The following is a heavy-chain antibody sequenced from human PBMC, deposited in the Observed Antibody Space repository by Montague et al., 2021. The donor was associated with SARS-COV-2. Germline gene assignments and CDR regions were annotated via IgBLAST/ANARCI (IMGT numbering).Heavy chain of an antibody. CDR2: IYWDDNK. Sequence: PALGKPTQTLTLTCSLSGSSLSTNEMGVGWIRQPPGKALEWLALIYWDDNKHYSPSLKTGLTITKDTSKNQVVLTVTNLDPVDTGTYYCARRYISDWTGFDYWGQGTLVTVSS. J-gene: IGHJ4*02. CDR1: GSSLSTNEMG. D-gene: IGHD6-19*01. CDR3: ARRYISDWTGFDY. V-gene: IGHV2-5*02.